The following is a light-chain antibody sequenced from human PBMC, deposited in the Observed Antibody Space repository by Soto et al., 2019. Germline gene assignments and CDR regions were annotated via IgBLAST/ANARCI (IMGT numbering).Light chain of an antibody. CDR3: QQRGGWPLT. Sequence: EIVLTQSPATLSSSPGERVTLSCRASQSVLNYLAWYQQKPGQAPRLLIYDASNRATGIPVRFSGSGSGTDFTLTITSLEPEDFAVYYCQQRGGWPLTVGGGTKVEIK. CDR2: DAS. J-gene: IGKJ4*01. CDR1: QSVLNY. V-gene: IGKV3-11*01.